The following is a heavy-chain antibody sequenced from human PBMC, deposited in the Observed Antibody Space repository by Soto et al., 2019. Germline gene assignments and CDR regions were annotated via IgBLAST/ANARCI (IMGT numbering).Heavy chain of an antibody. Sequence: SETLSLTCTVSGGSISSGGYYWSWIRQHPGKGMEWIGYIYYSGRTYYNPSLKSRVTISVDTSKNQFSMKLSSVTAADTAVYYCARDSSSWYGIDYWGQGTLVTVSS. V-gene: IGHV4-31*03. CDR2: IYYSGRT. D-gene: IGHD6-13*01. CDR1: GGSISSGGYY. J-gene: IGHJ4*02. CDR3: ARDSSSWYGIDY.